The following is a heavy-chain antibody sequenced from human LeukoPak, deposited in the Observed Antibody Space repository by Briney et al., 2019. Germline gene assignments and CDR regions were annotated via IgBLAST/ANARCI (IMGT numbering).Heavy chain of an antibody. CDR3: ARDGSDVWGSYRDK. CDR1: GFTFSSYA. J-gene: IGHJ4*02. CDR2: ISYDGSNK. D-gene: IGHD3-16*02. V-gene: IGHV3-30-3*01. Sequence: GSLRLSCAASGFTFSSYAMHWVRQAPGKGLEWVAVISYDGSNKYYADSVKGRFTISRDNSKNTLYLQMNSLRAEDTAVYYCARDGSDVWGSYRDKWGQGTLVTVSS.